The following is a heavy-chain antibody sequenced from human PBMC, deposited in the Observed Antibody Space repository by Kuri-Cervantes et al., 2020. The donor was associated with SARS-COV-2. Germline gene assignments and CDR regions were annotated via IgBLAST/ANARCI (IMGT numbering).Heavy chain of an antibody. CDR3: ATRFGDTT. CDR2: IKQDGSEK. V-gene: IGHV3-7*01. CDR1: GFTFSSYW. Sequence: ETLSLTCAASGFTFSSYWMSWVRQAPGKGLEWVANIKQDGSEKYYVDSVKGRFTIARDNAKNSLYLQMNSLRAEDTAVYYCATRFGDTTWGQGTLVTVSS. J-gene: IGHJ5*02. D-gene: IGHD3-10*01.